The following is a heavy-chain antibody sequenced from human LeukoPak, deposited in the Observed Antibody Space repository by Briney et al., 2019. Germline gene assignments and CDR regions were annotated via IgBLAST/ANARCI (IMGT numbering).Heavy chain of an antibody. CDR1: GGSISSGSYY. CDR2: IYTSGST. V-gene: IGHV4-61*02. CDR3: AREDSSGWGYFQH. Sequence: SQTLSLTCTVSGGSISSGSYYWSWIRQPAGKGREWIGRIYTSGSTNYNPSLKSRVTISVDTSKNQFSLKLSSVTAADTAVYYCAREDSSGWGYFQHWGQGTLVTVSS. J-gene: IGHJ1*01. D-gene: IGHD6-19*01.